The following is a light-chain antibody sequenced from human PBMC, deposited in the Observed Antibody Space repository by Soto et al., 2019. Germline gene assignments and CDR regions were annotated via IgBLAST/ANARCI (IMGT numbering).Light chain of an antibody. CDR3: QQSTGSPYT. V-gene: IGKV1-39*01. Sequence: DIQMTQSPSSLSASVGDRVTITCRASQTIDTYLNWYQQNPGKAPKLLIYAASTVQNGVPSRFSGSGSGTDFTLTISSLQPEDFATYDCQQSTGSPYTFGQGTKLDIK. CDR2: AAS. CDR1: QTIDTY. J-gene: IGKJ2*01.